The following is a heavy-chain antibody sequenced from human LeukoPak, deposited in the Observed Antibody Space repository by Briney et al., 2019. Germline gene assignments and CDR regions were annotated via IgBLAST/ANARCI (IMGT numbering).Heavy chain of an antibody. CDR3: ARAPRNSSTMLDY. CDR2: INPDGGST. CDR1: GYTFTSYW. Sequence: ASVKVSCKGSGYTFTSYWIQWVRQAPGQGLEWMGLINPDGGSTAYAHRFQGRVTMTRDTSTSTVYMDLSSLRSEDTAMYYCARAPRNSSTMLDYWGQGTLVTVPS. J-gene: IGHJ4*02. V-gene: IGHV1-46*01. D-gene: IGHD6-13*01.